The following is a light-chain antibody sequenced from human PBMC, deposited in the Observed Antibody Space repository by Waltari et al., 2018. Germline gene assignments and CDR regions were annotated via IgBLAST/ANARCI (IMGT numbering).Light chain of an antibody. V-gene: IGKV3-15*01. CDR3: LQYNDWPPWT. J-gene: IGKJ1*01. CDR2: GAS. CDR1: QSVTSN. Sequence: EIVMTQSPATLSVSPGERAPLPCRASQSVTSNLAWYQQKPGQAPRPLIFGASTRATDIPARFSGSGSGTEFTLTISSLQSEDFAVYYCLQYNDWPPWTFGQGTKVEIK.